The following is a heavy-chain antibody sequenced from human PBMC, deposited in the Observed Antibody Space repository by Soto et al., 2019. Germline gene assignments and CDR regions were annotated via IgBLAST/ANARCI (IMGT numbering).Heavy chain of an antibody. CDR3: AKDQELAYRGGDCYPSDYYYYGMDV. CDR1: GFTFSSYG. D-gene: IGHD2-21*02. CDR2: ISYDGSNK. Sequence: GGSLRFPGAASGFTFSSYGMHWVRQAPGKGLGWVAVISYDGSNKYYADSVKGRFTISRDDSKNTLYLQMNSRRAGDTAVYYCAKDQELAYRGGDCYPSDYYYYGMDVWGQGTTVTVSS. J-gene: IGHJ6*02. V-gene: IGHV3-30*18.